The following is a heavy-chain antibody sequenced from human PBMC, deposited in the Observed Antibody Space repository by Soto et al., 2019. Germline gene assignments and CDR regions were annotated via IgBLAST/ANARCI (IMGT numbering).Heavy chain of an antibody. D-gene: IGHD2-2*01. J-gene: IGHJ6*02. CDR2: ISSSSSYT. CDR3: AGGECSSTSSYYYYGMDV. V-gene: IGHV3-11*06. CDR1: GFTFSDYY. Sequence: QVQLVESGGGLVKPGGSLRLSCAASGFTFSDYYMSWIRQAPGKGLEWVSYISSSSSYTNYADSVKGRFTISRDNAKNSLYLQMNSLRAEDTAVYYCAGGECSSTSSYYYYGMDVWGQGTTVTVSS.